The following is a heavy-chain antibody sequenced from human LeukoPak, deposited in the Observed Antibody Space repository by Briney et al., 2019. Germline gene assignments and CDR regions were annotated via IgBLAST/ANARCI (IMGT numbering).Heavy chain of an antibody. CDR3: TRRSLSDYYDSSGTWSGFDY. CDR2: IRSRANSYAT. D-gene: IGHD3-22*01. CDR1: GFTFIGSA. J-gene: IGHJ4*02. Sequence: GGSLRLSCAASGFTFIGSAMHWVRQASGKGLEWVGRIRSRANSYATAYAALVKGRFTISRDDSKNTAYLQMNSLKTEDTAVYYCTRRSLSDYYDSSGTWSGFDYWGQGTLVTVSS. V-gene: IGHV3-73*01.